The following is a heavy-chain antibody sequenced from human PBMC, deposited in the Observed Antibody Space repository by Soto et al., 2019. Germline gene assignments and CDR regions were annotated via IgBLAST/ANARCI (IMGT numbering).Heavy chain of an antibody. CDR1: GFTFSSYA. Sequence: VQLLESGGGLVQPGGSLRLSCAASGFTFSSYAMSWVRQAPGKGLEWIGYIYYSGSTYYNPSLKSRVTISVDTSKNQFSLKLSSVTAADTAVYYCARDLGHYYGDYANWFDPWGQGTLVTVSS. CDR2: IYYSGST. V-gene: IGHV4-31*02. D-gene: IGHD4-17*01. CDR3: ARDLGHYYGDYANWFDP. J-gene: IGHJ5*02.